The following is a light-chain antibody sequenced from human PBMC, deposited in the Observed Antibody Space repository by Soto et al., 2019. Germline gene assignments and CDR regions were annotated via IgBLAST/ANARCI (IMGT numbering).Light chain of an antibody. Sequence: DVVMTQSPLSLPVTLGQPASISCRSSQSLVYSDGNTFLNWFLQRPGQSPRRLIYKVSNRDSGVPDRFSGSGSGTDFTLKISRVEAEDIGVYYCMQGTHWPPTFGPG. CDR2: KVS. J-gene: IGKJ3*01. CDR3: MQGTHWPPT. CDR1: QSLVYSDGNTF. V-gene: IGKV2-30*01.